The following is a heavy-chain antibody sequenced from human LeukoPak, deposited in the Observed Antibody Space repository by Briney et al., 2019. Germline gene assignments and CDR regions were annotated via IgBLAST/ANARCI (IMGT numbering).Heavy chain of an antibody. CDR2: ISSNGGST. CDR1: GFTFSSYA. V-gene: IGHV3-64*01. J-gene: IGHJ4*02. Sequence: GGSLRHSCAASGFTFSSYAMHWVRQAPGKGLEYVSAISSNGGSTYYANSVKGRFTISRDNSKNTLYLQMGSLRAEDMAVYYCARDPTIVVVPAAMFPPDYWGQGTLVTVSS. D-gene: IGHD2-2*01. CDR3: ARDPTIVVVPAAMFPPDY.